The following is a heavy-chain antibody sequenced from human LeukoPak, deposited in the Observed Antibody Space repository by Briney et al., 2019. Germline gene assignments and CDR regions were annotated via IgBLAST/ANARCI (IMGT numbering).Heavy chain of an antibody. V-gene: IGHV3-21*01. CDR2: ISRTSSYI. D-gene: IGHD2-15*01. Sequence: GGSLRLSCAASGFTFSRYNMKWVRQAPGKGLEWVSSISRTSSYIYYADSVKGRFTISRDNAQNSLYLQMNSLRVEDTAVYYCARLLENDCSGGSCYSGLDHWRQGTLVTVSS. CDR1: GFTFSRYN. CDR3: ARLLENDCSGGSCYSGLDH. J-gene: IGHJ4*02.